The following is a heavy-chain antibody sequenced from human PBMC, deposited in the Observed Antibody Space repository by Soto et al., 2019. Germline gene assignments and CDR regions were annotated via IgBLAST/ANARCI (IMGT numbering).Heavy chain of an antibody. J-gene: IGHJ3*02. V-gene: IGHV3-23*01. D-gene: IGHD3-22*01. Sequence: PGGSLRLSCAASGFTFSSYAMSWVRQAPGKGLEWVSAISGSGGSTYYADSVKGRFTISRDNSKDKLYLQMNSLRAEDTAVYYCATLEDYYDSSGYPGAFDIWGQGTMVTVSS. CDR3: ATLEDYYDSSGYPGAFDI. CDR1: GFTFSSYA. CDR2: ISGSGGST.